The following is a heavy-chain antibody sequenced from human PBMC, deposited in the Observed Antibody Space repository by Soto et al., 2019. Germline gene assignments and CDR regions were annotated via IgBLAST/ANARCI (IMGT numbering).Heavy chain of an antibody. D-gene: IGHD6-19*01. CDR2: IYTGGST. Sequence: LSLTCTVSGGSISGYYWSWIRQPAGKGLEWIGRIYTGGSTNYNPSLKSRVTMSIDTSKNQFSLKLSSVTAADTAVYYCARDHLVAGNFDSWGQGTLVTVSS. J-gene: IGHJ4*02. CDR3: ARDHLVAGNFDS. V-gene: IGHV4-4*07. CDR1: GGSISGYY.